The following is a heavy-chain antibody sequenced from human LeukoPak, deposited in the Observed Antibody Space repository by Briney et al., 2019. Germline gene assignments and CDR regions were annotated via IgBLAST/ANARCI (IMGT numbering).Heavy chain of an antibody. Sequence: PGGSLRLSCAASGFTFSSYAMHWVRQAPGKGLEWVAVISYDGSNKYYADSVKGRFTISRDNSKNTLYLQMNSLRAEDTAVYYCARVAAAGPAPLDYWGQGTLVTVSS. V-gene: IGHV3-30-3*01. D-gene: IGHD6-13*01. CDR1: GFTFSSYA. CDR3: ARVAAAGPAPLDY. CDR2: ISYDGSNK. J-gene: IGHJ4*02.